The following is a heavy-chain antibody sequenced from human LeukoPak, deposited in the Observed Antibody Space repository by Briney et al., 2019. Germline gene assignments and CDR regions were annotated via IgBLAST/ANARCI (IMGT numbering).Heavy chain of an antibody. D-gene: IGHD6-19*01. CDR2: ISSSSSYI. Sequence: GGSLRLSCAASGFTFSSYSMNWVRQAPGKGLEWVSSISSSSSYIYYADSVKGRFTISRDNAKNTLYLQMNSLRAEDTAVYYCGRVRELIAVAGIGYWGQGTLVTVSS. CDR3: GRVRELIAVAGIGY. CDR1: GFTFSSYS. J-gene: IGHJ4*02. V-gene: IGHV3-21*01.